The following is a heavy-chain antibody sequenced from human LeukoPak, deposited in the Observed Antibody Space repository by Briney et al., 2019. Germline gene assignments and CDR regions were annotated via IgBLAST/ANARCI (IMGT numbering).Heavy chain of an antibody. CDR3: AKGPSYGSGSYYNPNWFDP. J-gene: IGHJ5*02. D-gene: IGHD3-10*01. V-gene: IGHV3-23*01. CDR1: GFTFSSYA. Sequence: PGGSLRLSCAASGFTFSSYAMSWVRQAPGKGLQWISTISGSGGSTYYADSVKGRFTISRDNSKNTLYLQMNSLRAEDTAVYYCAKGPSYGSGSYYNPNWFDPWGQGTLVTVSS. CDR2: ISGSGGST.